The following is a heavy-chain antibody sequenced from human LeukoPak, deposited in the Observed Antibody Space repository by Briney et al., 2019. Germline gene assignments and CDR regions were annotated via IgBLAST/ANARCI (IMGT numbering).Heavy chain of an antibody. V-gene: IGHV4-39*01. J-gene: IGHJ4*02. D-gene: IGHD1-26*01. CDR3: AYSGSYGHLGY. CDR2: IYSSVST. CDR1: GGSISSNAYY. Sequence: SETLSLTCTVSGGSISSNAYYWAWIRQPPGKGLEWIGSIYSSVSTYYNPSLKSRVTISVDTSKNQFSLRLSSVTAADTALYYCAYSGSYGHLGYWGQGIPVTVSS.